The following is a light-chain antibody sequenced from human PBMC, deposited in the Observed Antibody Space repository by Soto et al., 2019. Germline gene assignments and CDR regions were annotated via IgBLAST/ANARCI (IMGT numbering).Light chain of an antibody. V-gene: IGKV3-20*01. CDR3: QQYGSSPPYT. J-gene: IGKJ2*01. CDR2: GAS. CDR1: QSVSSSY. Sequence: EIVLTQSPGTLSLSPGERATLSCRASQSVSSSYLAWYQQKPGQAPRLVIYGASNRATGIPDRFSGSGSGTDFTITISRLEPEDFAVYYCQQYGSSPPYTFGQGTKLEIK.